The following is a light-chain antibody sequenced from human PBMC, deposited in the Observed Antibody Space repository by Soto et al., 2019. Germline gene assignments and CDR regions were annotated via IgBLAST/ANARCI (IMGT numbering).Light chain of an antibody. CDR2: NIF. Sequence: DIVMTQTPLSSPVTLGQPASISCRSSQSLVHSDENTYLSWFQQRPGQPPRLLIYNIFNRFSGVPDRFSASGAGTDFTLKISRVEAEDVGVYYCMQVTQFPYTFGQGTKLEIK. V-gene: IGKV2-24*01. J-gene: IGKJ2*01. CDR3: MQVTQFPYT. CDR1: QSLVHSDENTY.